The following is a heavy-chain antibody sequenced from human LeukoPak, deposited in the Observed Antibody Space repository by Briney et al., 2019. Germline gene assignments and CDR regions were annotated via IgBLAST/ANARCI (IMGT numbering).Heavy chain of an antibody. D-gene: IGHD6-19*01. J-gene: IGHJ6*03. CDR3: ARWRSSGWYESVYYYYYYMDV. V-gene: IGHV4-34*01. Sequence: SETLSLTCAVYGGSFSGYYWSWIRQPPGKGLEWIGEINHSGSTNYNPSLKSRVTISVDTSKNQFSLKLSSVTAADTAVYYCARWRSSGWYESVYYYYYYMDVWGKGTTVTVSS. CDR1: GGSFSGYY. CDR2: INHSGST.